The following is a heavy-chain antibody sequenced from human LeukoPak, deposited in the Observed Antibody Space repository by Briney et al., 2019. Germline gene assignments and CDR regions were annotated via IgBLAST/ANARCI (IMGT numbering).Heavy chain of an antibody. J-gene: IGHJ4*02. V-gene: IGHV3-9*01. CDR2: INWNSGSI. CDR1: GFTFDDYA. D-gene: IGHD3-22*01. CDR3: AKASSFFYDSSGPLN. Sequence: GRSLRLSCAASGFTFDDYAMHWVRQAPGKGLEWVSGINWNSGSIGYVDSVKGRFTISRDNAKNSLYLQMNSLRAEDTALYYCAKASSFFYDSSGPLNWGQGTQVTVSS.